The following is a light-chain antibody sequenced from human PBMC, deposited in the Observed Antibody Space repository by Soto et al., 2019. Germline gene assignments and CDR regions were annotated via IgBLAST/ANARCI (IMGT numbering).Light chain of an antibody. CDR2: DTS. CDR3: QHRLSWPVT. V-gene: IGKV3-11*01. Sequence: EIVLTQSPATLSLSPGERATLSCRASQSVVTYLAWYQQKPGQAPRLLISDTSYRATGIPARFSGSGSGTDFTLTISSLEPEDFAVYYCQHRLSWPVTFGGGTKVEIK. J-gene: IGKJ4*01. CDR1: QSVVTY.